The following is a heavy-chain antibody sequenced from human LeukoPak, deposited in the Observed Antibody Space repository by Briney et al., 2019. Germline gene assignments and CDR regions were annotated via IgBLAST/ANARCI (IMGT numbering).Heavy chain of an antibody. V-gene: IGHV4-4*07. CDR1: GGSISSYY. J-gene: IGHJ4*02. CDR2: IYTSGST. CDR3: ASKGLDYSSGWAFDY. D-gene: IGHD6-19*01. Sequence: PSETLSLTCTVSGGSISSYYRSWIRQPAGKGLEWIGRIYTSGSTNYNPSLKSRVTMSVDTSKNQFSLKLSSVTAADTAVYYCASKGLDYSSGWAFDYWGQGTLVTVSS.